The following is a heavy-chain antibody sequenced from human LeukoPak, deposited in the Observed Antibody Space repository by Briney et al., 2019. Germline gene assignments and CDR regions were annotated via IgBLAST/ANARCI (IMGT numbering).Heavy chain of an antibody. Sequence: GASVKDSCQVSGYTLIELSMHSVRQAPGKGLEWMGGFDPEDGETIYAQKFQGRVTMTENTSTDTANKELSSLISEDTAVYYCATGYSTSFYDYWGQGTLVTVSS. CDR1: GYTLIELS. CDR3: ATGYSTSFYDY. D-gene: IGHD6-13*01. CDR2: FDPEDGET. J-gene: IGHJ4*02. V-gene: IGHV1-24*01.